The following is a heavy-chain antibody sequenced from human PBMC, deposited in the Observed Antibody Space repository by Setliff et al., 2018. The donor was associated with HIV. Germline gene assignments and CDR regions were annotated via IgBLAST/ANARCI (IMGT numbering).Heavy chain of an antibody. CDR2: INPKSGGT. D-gene: IGHD6-19*01. V-gene: IGHV1-2*06. J-gene: IGHJ6*02. Sequence: ASVKVSCKASGYTFTGYYMHWVRQAPGQGPEWLGRINPKSGGTRYAQRFQGRVTMTSDTSTSTVYMELSSLTSEDTAVYYCARDRSSGWSFYYGMDVWGQGTTVTVSS. CDR3: ARDRSSGWSFYYGMDV. CDR1: GYTFTGYY.